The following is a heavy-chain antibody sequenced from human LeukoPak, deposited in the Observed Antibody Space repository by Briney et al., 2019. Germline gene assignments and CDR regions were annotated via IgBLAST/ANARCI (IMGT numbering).Heavy chain of an antibody. CDR2: IKGKSDGETT. J-gene: IGHJ4*02. Sequence: GGSLRLSCAASGFTFSDVWMNWVRQAPGMGLEWVGRIKGKSDGETTDYAAPVKGRFTISRDDSKNTLFLQMNNLKTEDTAMYYCTADTPSSSAQAFDYWGQGTLVTVSS. V-gene: IGHV3-15*07. CDR1: GFTFSDVW. D-gene: IGHD6-19*01. CDR3: TADTPSSSAQAFDY.